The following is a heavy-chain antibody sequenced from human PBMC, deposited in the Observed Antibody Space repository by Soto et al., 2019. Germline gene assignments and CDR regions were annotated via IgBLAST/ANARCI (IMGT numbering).Heavy chain of an antibody. CDR1: GYTFTSYG. CDR2: LNAANGDT. D-gene: IGHD6-13*01. V-gene: IGHV1-3*01. J-gene: IGHJ5*02. CDR3: TRDASRDSSARGLFDP. Sequence: ASVKVSCKASGYTFTSYGIHWVRQAPGQRLEWMGWLNAANGDTIYSPNFQGRVTITRDTSASTAHMELNSLRAEDTAVYYCTRDASRDSSARGLFDPSGLGTMVTVSS.